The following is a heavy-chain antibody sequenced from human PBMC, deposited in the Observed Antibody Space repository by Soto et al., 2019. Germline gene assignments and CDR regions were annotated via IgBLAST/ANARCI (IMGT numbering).Heavy chain of an antibody. CDR1: GDSVSSPYY. D-gene: IGHD6-19*01. J-gene: IGHJ4*02. Sequence: QVQLQESGPGLVKTSGTLSLTCAVSGDSVSSPYYWCWVRQPPGKELEWIGEVFHTGTTSYNPSLWGGVAISMDKSNNLFSLDLSFVTAAATAVYYCARSAGWYAVHSWGPGTLVIVSS. CDR3: ARSAGWYAVHS. CDR2: VFHTGTT. V-gene: IGHV4-4*02.